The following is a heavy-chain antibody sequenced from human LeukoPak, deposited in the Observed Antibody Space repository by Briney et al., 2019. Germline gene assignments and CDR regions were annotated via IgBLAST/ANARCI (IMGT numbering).Heavy chain of an antibody. Sequence: SETLSLTCTVPGGSFSNYYLSWMRQPPGKGLEWIGFIYYRGTTNYNPSLKSRVTISVDTSKNQFSLKLRSVTAADTAVYYWAGTMKSGCGSVTYFSFVYWGQGTLVTVSS. CDR2: IYYRGTT. V-gene: IGHV4-59*08. CDR3: AGTMKSGCGSVTYFSFVY. CDR1: GGSFSNYY. D-gene: IGHD3-10*01. J-gene: IGHJ4*02.